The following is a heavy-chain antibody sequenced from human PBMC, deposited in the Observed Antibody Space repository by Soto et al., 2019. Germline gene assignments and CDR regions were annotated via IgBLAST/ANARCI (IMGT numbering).Heavy chain of an antibody. D-gene: IGHD6-19*01. V-gene: IGHV3-30*18. J-gene: IGHJ1*01. CDR2: ISYDGSNK. CDR3: AKGVPGIAVAGTGYFQH. CDR1: GFTFSSYG. Sequence: GGSLRLSCAASGFTFSSYGMHWVRQAPGKGLEWVAVISYDGSNKYYADSVKGRFTISRDNSKNTLYLQMNSLRAEDTAVYYCAKGVPGIAVAGTGYFQHWARAPWSPSPQ.